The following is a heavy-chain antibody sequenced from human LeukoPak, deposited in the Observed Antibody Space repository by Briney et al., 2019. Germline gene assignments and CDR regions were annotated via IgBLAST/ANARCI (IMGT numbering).Heavy chain of an antibody. CDR3: AKIWIYYDSSGDDALDI. CDR1: GFTFSDYG. CDR2: ISDSGIST. J-gene: IGHJ3*02. V-gene: IGHV3-23*01. D-gene: IGHD3-22*01. Sequence: GGSLRLSCAAAGFTFSDYGMNWVRQAPGKGLEWVSGISDSGISTYYADSVKGRFTISRDNPKNTLYLQMNTMRVEDTAEYYCAKIWIYYDSSGDDALDIWGQGTMVTVSS.